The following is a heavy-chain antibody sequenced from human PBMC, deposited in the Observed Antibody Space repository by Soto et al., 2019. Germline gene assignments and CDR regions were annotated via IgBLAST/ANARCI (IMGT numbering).Heavy chain of an antibody. V-gene: IGHV1-69*01. CDR2: IIPIFGTA. Sequence: QVQLVQSGAEVKKPGSSVKVSCKASGGTFSSYAISWVRQAPGQGLEWMGGIIPIFGTANDAQKFQGRVPITADESTSPAYMELSSLRSEDTGVYYCARDPGAPASSADQDRYYYYGMDVWGQGTTVTVSS. D-gene: IGHD6-19*01. CDR1: GGTFSSYA. CDR3: ARDPGAPASSADQDRYYYYGMDV. J-gene: IGHJ6*02.